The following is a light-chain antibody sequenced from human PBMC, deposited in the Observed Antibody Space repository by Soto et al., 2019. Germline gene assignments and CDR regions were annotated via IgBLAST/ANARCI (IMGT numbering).Light chain of an antibody. J-gene: IGKJ1*01. Sequence: DIQMTQSPSTLSASVGDRVTMTFRASQSISSWLAWYQQKPGKAPKLLIYKASSLESGVPSRFSGSGSGTEFTLTIRSLQPDDFATYYCQQYNSYWAFGQGTKVDIK. CDR3: QQYNSYWA. CDR1: QSISSW. CDR2: KAS. V-gene: IGKV1-5*03.